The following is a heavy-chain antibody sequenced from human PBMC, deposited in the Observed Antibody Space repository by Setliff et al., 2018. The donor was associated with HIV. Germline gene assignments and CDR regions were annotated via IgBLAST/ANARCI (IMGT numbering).Heavy chain of an antibody. Sequence: GSLRLSCAASGFTVSTNYMTWVRQAPGEGLEWVSLIYSNGDTYYADSVKGRFIIYRDNSKNTLYLQMYGLRAEDTAMYYCTKGVKWLAPWGQGTPVTVSS. CDR3: TKGVKWLAP. CDR2: IYSNGDT. D-gene: IGHD2-21*01. V-gene: IGHV3-53*01. J-gene: IGHJ5*02. CDR1: GFTVSTNY.